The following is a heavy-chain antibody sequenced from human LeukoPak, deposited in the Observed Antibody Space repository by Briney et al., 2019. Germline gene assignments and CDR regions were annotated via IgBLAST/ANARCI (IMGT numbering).Heavy chain of an antibody. Sequence: SETLSLTCAVYGGSFSGYYWSWIRQPPGKGLEWIGEINHSGSTNYNPSLKSRATISVDTSKNQFSLKLSSVTAADTAVYYCARDVHYSSGWYGYWGQGTLVTVSS. D-gene: IGHD6-19*01. CDR1: GGSFSGYY. J-gene: IGHJ4*02. V-gene: IGHV4-34*01. CDR2: INHSGST. CDR3: ARDVHYSSGWYGY.